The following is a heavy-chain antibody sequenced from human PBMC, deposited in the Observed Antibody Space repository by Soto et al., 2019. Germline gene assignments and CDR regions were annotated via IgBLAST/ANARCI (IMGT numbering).Heavy chain of an antibody. D-gene: IGHD2-2*01. V-gene: IGHV1-18*01. CDR1: GYTFNTYY. CDR2: ISTYNGNT. CDR3: ARDTSNYFDV. Sequence: ASVKVSCTTSGYTFNTYYISWLRQAPGQGLEWIGWISTYNGNTNYVPKFQGRITMTTDTSTSTAYMELRSLRSDDTALYFCARDTSNYFDVWGQGTPVTVSS. J-gene: IGHJ4*02.